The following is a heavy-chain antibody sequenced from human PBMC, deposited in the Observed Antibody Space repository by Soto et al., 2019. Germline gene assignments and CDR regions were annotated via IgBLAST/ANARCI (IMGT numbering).Heavy chain of an antibody. CDR2: IIPIFGTA. D-gene: IGHD3-3*01. J-gene: IGHJ4*02. CDR1: GGTFSSCA. Sequence: SVKVSCKASGGTFSSCAISWVRQAPGQGLEWMGCIIPIFGTANYAQKFQGRVTITADKSTSTAYMELSSLRSEDTAVYYCARGGVVTIAVDYWGQGTLVTVSS. V-gene: IGHV1-69*06. CDR3: ARGGVVTIAVDY.